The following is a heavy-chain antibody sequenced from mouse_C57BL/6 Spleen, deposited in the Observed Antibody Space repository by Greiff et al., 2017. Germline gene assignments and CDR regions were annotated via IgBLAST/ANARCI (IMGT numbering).Heavy chain of an antibody. V-gene: IGHV1-15*01. CDR2: IDPETGGT. CDR3: TRDYGSSYGYFDV. D-gene: IGHD1-1*01. J-gene: IGHJ1*03. Sequence: QVQLKESGAELVRPGASVTLSCKASGYTFTDYEMHWVKQTPVHGLEWIGAIDPETGGTAYNQKFKGKAILTADKSSSTAYMELRSLTSEDSAVYYCTRDYGSSYGYFDVWGTVTTVTVSS. CDR1: GYTFTDYE.